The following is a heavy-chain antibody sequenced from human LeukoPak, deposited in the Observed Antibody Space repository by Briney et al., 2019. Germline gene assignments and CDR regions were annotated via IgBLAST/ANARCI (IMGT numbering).Heavy chain of an antibody. CDR1: GFTFSSYS. D-gene: IGHD3-16*01. CDR3: ARGDYDLNYFDY. V-gene: IGHV3-21*01. J-gene: IGHJ4*02. CDR2: ISSSSSYI. Sequence: GSLRLSCAASGFTFSSYSMNWVRQAPGKGLEWVSSISSSSSYIYYADSVKGRFTISRDNAKNSLYLQMNSLRAEDTAVYYCARGDYDLNYFDYWGQGTLVTVSS.